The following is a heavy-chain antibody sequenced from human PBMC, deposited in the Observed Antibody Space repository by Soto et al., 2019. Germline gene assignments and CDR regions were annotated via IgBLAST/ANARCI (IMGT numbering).Heavy chain of an antibody. Sequence: PGGSLRLCCAASGFTFSSYAMSWVRQAPGKGLEWVSAISGSGGSTYYADSVKGRFTISRDNSKNTLYLQMNSLRAEDTAVYYCAKSASYDSRGYSAYWGQGTLVTVSS. CDR3: AKSASYDSRGYSAY. V-gene: IGHV3-23*01. CDR1: GFTFSSYA. CDR2: ISGSGGST. D-gene: IGHD3-22*01. J-gene: IGHJ4*02.